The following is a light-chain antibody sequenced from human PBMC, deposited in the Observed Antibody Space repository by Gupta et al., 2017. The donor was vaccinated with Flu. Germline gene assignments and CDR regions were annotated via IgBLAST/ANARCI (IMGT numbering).Light chain of an antibody. J-gene: IGLJ1*01. V-gene: IGLV2-11*01. CDR2: DVS. CDR3: CSYAGSYTFYV. CDR1: SSDVGGYNY. Sequence: QSALTQPRSVSGSPGPSVTISCTATSSDVGGYNYVSWYQQHPGKAPKLMIYDVSKRPSGVPDRFSGSKSGNTASLTISGLQAEDEADYYCCSYAGSYTFYVFGTGTKVTVL.